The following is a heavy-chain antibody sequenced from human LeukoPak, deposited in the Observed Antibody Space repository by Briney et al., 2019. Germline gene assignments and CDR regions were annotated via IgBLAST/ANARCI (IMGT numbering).Heavy chain of an antibody. Sequence: SETLSLTCAVYGGSFSAYYWSWIRQPPGKGLEWIGAINHSGSTNYNPSLKSRVTISIDTSKNQFSLKLSSVTAADTAIYYCARAYSSSWYLNWFDPWGQGTLVTVSS. CDR3: ARAYSSSWYLNWFDP. D-gene: IGHD6-13*01. CDR1: GGSFSAYY. J-gene: IGHJ5*02. CDR2: INHSGST. V-gene: IGHV4-34*01.